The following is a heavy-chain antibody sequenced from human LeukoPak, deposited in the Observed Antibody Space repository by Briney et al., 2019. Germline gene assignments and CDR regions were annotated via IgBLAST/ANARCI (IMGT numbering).Heavy chain of an antibody. CDR1: GASISSGGYS. Sequence: SETLSLTCAVSGASISSGGYSWSWIRQSPVKGLEWIGYIYRSGSTYYNPSLKSRVTISVDNSKNQFSLNLSAMTAADTAVYYCARSCCSGGSCGRFDPWGQGTLVTVSS. J-gene: IGHJ5*02. CDR2: IYRSGST. D-gene: IGHD2-15*01. CDR3: ARSCCSGGSCGRFDP. V-gene: IGHV4-30-2*06.